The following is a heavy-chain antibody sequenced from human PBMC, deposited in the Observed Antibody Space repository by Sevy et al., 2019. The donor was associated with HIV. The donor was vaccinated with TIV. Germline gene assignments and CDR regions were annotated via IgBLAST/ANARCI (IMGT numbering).Heavy chain of an antibody. V-gene: IGHV1-2*02. D-gene: IGHD3-3*01. CDR1: GYTFSDSGYY. CDR3: ARESYDFWTGPVDYDYGMDV. J-gene: IGHJ6*02. Sequence: ASVKVSCKASGYTFSDSGYYVHWVQQAPGQGLEWMGWINPKSVATNYEQKFQGRVTMTRDTSVSTANMELNRLTSDDTAVYYCARESYDFWTGPVDYDYGMDVWGQGTTVTVSS. CDR2: INPKSVAT.